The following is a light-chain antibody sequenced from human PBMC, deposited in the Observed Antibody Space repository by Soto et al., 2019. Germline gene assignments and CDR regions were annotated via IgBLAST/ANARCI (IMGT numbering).Light chain of an antibody. CDR1: QSVSSGN. Sequence: EIVLTQSPGTLSLSPGERATLSCRASQSVSSGNLVWYQQKPGQAPRLLIYGASSRATGIPDRFSGSGSGTDFTLTISRLEPEDFAVYYCQRYGGSPLYTFGQGTKLEIK. CDR2: GAS. J-gene: IGKJ2*01. V-gene: IGKV3-20*01. CDR3: QRYGGSPLYT.